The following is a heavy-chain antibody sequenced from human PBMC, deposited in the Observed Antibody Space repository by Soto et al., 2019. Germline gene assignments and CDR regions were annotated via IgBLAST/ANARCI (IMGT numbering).Heavy chain of an antibody. D-gene: IGHD5-18*01. CDR2: ISYDGSIK. CDR3: ARDLSGYGYDY. J-gene: IGHJ4*02. Sequence: QVQLVESGGGVVQPGRSLKLSCADSGFTFSSYALHWVRQAPGKGLEWVAIISYDGSIKYYADSVKGRFTLSRDNSKNPLYLQMHNLRAEDTAVYDCARDLSGYGYDYWGQGTLVTVSS. CDR1: GFTFSSYA. V-gene: IGHV3-30*04.